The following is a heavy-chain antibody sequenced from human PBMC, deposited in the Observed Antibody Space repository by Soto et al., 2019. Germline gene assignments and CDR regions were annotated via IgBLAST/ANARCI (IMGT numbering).Heavy chain of an antibody. V-gene: IGHV1-46*01. CDR3: ARAYYFDSSKYYFDD. Sequence: GASVKVSCKASGYSFTTYYIHWVRQAPGQGLEWMGIINPSGGGATYAQKFQGRVTMTRDTSTSTVYMELSSLRSEDTAVYYCARAYYFDSSKYYFDDWAQGTLVTVSS. J-gene: IGHJ4*02. D-gene: IGHD3-22*01. CDR2: INPSGGGA. CDR1: GYSFTTYY.